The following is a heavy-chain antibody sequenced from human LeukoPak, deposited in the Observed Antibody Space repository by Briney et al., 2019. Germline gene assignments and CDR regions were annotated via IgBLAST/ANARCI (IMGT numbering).Heavy chain of an antibody. CDR1: LDSTTSNF. D-gene: IGHD1-14*01. CDR2: IHRSGSP. CDR3: AREILGGFNPGAY. V-gene: IGHV4-4*02. J-gene: IGHJ4*02. Sequence: TSETLSLTCTVSLDSTTSNFWSWVRQPPGKGLEWIGEIHRSGSPNYNPSLQSRVTISIDRSRNQIALELSSATAADTAVYYCAREILGGFNPGAYWGQGTLVTVSS.